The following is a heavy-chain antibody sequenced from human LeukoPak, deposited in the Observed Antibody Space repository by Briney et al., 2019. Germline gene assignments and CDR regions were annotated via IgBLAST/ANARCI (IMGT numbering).Heavy chain of an antibody. V-gene: IGHV4-4*07. CDR1: GGSISSYY. D-gene: IGHD3-22*01. CDR3: ARDLYYYDSSGPFDY. J-gene: IGHJ4*02. CDR2: IYTSGST. Sequence: SETLSLTCTVSGGSISSYYWSWIRQPAGKGLEWIGRIYTSGSTNYNPSLKSRVTMSVGTSKNQFSLKLSSVTAADTAVYYCARDLYYYDSSGPFDYWGQGTLVTVSS.